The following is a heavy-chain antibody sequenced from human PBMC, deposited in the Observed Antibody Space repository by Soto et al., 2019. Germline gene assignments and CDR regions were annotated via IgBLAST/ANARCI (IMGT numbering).Heavy chain of an antibody. J-gene: IGHJ5*02. Sequence: QESGSGLVKPSQTLSLTCAVSGGSISSGGYSWSWFRQPPGKGLEWIGYIYHSGSTYYNPTLTIRVTIPVARPKNQSSLQLSSVTAADTAVYYCARVPSPWGQGTLVTVSS. CDR1: GGSISSGGYS. CDR2: IYHSGST. CDR3: ARVPSP. V-gene: IGHV4-30-2*01.